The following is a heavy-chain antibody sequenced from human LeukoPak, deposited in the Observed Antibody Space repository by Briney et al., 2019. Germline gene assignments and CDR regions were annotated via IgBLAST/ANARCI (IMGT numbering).Heavy chain of an antibody. CDR1: GYTFTSYD. Sequence: ASVKVFCKASGYTFTSYDIHWVRQAPGQGLEWMGWMNPNSGSTGYAQKFQGRVTMTRNTSISTAYMELSSLRSEDPAVYSCARCYFGWLLPPSFDYWDQGTLVTVSS. D-gene: IGHD3-9*01. CDR3: ARCYFGWLLPPSFDY. V-gene: IGHV1-8*01. J-gene: IGHJ4*02. CDR2: MNPNSGST.